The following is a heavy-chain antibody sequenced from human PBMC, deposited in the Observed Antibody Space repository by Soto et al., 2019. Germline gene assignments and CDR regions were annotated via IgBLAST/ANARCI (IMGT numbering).Heavy chain of an antibody. Sequence: SETLSLTCTVSGGSISSYYWSWIRQPPGKGLEWIGYIYYSGSTNYNPSLKSRVTISVDTSKNQFSLKLSSVTAADTAVYYCARYLAELDFCSGYHNWFDPWGQGTLVTVSS. D-gene: IGHD3-3*01. CDR1: GGSISSYY. CDR3: ARYLAELDFCSGYHNWFDP. CDR2: IYYSGST. J-gene: IGHJ5*02. V-gene: IGHV4-59*08.